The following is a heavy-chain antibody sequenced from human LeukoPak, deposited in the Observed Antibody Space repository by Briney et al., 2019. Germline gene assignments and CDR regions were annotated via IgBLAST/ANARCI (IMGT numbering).Heavy chain of an antibody. Sequence: PSETLSLTCTVSGGSISSYYRSWVRQPPGKGLEWIGDINYSVSTNYNPSLKSRVTISVDTSKNQFSLKLSSVTAADTAVYYCARQMDGGNGGLDYWGQGTLVTVSS. V-gene: IGHV4-59*08. J-gene: IGHJ4*02. D-gene: IGHD4-23*01. CDR3: ARQMDGGNGGLDY. CDR2: INYSVST. CDR1: GGSISSYY.